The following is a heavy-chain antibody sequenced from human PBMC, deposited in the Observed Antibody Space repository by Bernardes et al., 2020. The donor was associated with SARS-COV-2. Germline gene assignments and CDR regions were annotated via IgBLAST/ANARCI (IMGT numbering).Heavy chain of an antibody. CDR2: IYYSGST. D-gene: IGHD2-8*01. CDR3: ARGGELMYAMGRFDP. V-gene: IGHV4-59*08. Sequence: SETLSLTCTVSGGSISGYYWSWIRQPPGKGLEWVAYIYYSGSTNYNPSLKSRVTISVDTSKNQFSLKLSSVTAADTAVYYCARGGELMYAMGRFDPWGQGTLVTVSS. J-gene: IGHJ5*02. CDR1: GGSISGYY.